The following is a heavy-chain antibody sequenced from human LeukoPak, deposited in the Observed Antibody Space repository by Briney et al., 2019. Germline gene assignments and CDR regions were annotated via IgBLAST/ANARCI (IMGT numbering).Heavy chain of an antibody. CDR2: IYYSGST. CDR3: ARHSGAMGGAFDI. J-gene: IGHJ3*02. V-gene: IGHV4-39*01. Sequence: SETLSLTCTVSGGSISNSSYYWGWIRQPPGEGLEWIGAIYYSGSTYFDPSLKSRVTMSVDTSKNQFSLKLSSVTAADTAVYYCARHSGAMGGAFDIWGQGTMVTVSS. D-gene: IGHD2-15*01. CDR1: GGSISNSSYY.